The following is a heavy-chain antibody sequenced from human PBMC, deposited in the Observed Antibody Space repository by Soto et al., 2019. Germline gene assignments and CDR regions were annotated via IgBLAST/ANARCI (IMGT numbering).Heavy chain of an antibody. CDR2: ISYDGSNK. CDR1: GFTFSSYV. D-gene: IGHD6-19*01. CDR3: AKDLAVAGRGNWFDP. J-gene: IGHJ5*02. Sequence: GGSLRLSCAASGFTFSSYVMHWVRQAPGKGLEWVAVISYDGSNKYYADSVKGRFTISRDNSKNTLYLQMNSLRAEDTAVYYCAKDLAVAGRGNWFDPWGQGTLVTVSS. V-gene: IGHV3-30*18.